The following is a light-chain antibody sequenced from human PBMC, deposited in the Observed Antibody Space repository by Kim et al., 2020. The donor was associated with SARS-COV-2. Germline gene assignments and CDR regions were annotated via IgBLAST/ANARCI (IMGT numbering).Light chain of an antibody. CDR2: AAS. V-gene: IGKV1-NL1*01. CDR3: QQYYNAPYS. J-gene: IGKJ2*01. CDR1: QAISYA. Sequence: SASEGDRASITCRASQAISYALAWYQQKPGTAPKVLVYAASKLQTGVPSRFSGSGSGTDYTLSISSLQPEDFATYYCQQYYNAPYSFGQGTKLEI.